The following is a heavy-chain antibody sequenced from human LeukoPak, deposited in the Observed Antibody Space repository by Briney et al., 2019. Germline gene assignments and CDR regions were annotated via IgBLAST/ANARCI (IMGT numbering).Heavy chain of an antibody. CDR3: ARRDSSGYYNSNWFDP. CDR1: GFTSSSYW. CDR2: INSDGSST. D-gene: IGHD3-22*01. V-gene: IGHV3-74*01. J-gene: IGHJ5*02. Sequence: GGSLRLPCAASGFTSSSYWMHWVRQAPGKGLVWVSRINSDGSSTSYADSVKGRFTISRDNAKNTLYLQMNSLRAEDTAVYYCARRDSSGYYNSNWFDPWGQGTLVTVSS.